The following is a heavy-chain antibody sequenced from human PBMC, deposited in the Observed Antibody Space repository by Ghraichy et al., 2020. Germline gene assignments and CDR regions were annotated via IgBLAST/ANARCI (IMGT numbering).Heavy chain of an antibody. V-gene: IGHV3-53*01. CDR2: IYTGGST. CDR3: ARGAYCGGDGYSYFDY. CDR1: GLTVSSNY. D-gene: IGHD2-21*02. J-gene: IGHJ4*02. Sequence: GGSLRLSCAASGLTVSSNYMTWVRQAPGKGLQWVSVIYTGGSTYYADSVKGRFTISRDNSKHTVYLQMNSLRAEDTAVYYCARGAYCGGDGYSYFDYWGQGTLVIVSS.